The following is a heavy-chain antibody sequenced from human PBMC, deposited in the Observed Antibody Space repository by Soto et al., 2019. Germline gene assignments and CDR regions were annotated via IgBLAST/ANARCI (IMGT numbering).Heavy chain of an antibody. V-gene: IGHV1-18*04. CDR3: ARIWYCGGDCYSDGFDI. CDR2: ISTYNGNT. Sequence: QVRLVQSGAEVKKPGASVKVSCKASGYTFTNYGISWMRQAPGQVLEWMGWISTYNGNTKYEQKVQGRVTMTTDTATSTAYMDLRSLRSDDTAVYYCARIWYCGGDCYSDGFDIWGQGTMVTVSS. D-gene: IGHD2-21*02. J-gene: IGHJ3*02. CDR1: GYTFTNYG.